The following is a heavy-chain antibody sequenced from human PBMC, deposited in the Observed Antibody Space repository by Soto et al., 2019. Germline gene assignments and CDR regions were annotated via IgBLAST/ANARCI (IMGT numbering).Heavy chain of an antibody. CDR2: IYYSGST. CDR1: GGSISSGGYY. J-gene: IGHJ5*02. V-gene: IGHV4-31*03. Sequence: QVQLQESGPGLVKPSQTLSLTCTVSGGSISSGGYYWSWIRQHPGKGLEWIGYIYYSGSTYYNPSLKSRVTISVDTSKNQFSLKLSSVTAADTAVYCCARDRPQQLVFDPWGQGTLVTVSS. D-gene: IGHD6-13*01. CDR3: ARDRPQQLVFDP.